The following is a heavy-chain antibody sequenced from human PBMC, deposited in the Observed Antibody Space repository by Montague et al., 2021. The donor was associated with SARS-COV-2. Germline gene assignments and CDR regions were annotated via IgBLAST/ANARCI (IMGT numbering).Heavy chain of an antibody. J-gene: IGHJ4*02. V-gene: IGHV4-59*01. Sequence: SETLSLTCSVSGESMDHYYWSWTRRPPGQEPEPIGYIFYSGTTGYNPSLRSRVSISIDMSNYQFSLQLTSLTSADTAVYYCARGQRGFPFWGQGKLVTVSS. CDR3: ARGQRGFPF. CDR2: IFYSGTT. CDR1: GESMDHYY. D-gene: IGHD5-12*01.